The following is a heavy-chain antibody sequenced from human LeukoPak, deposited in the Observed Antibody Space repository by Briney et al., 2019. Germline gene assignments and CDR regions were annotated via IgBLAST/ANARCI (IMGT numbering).Heavy chain of an antibody. CDR1: GFTFSSYS. CDR3: AREGVFGMGV. Sequence: SGGSLRLSCAASGFTFSSYSMNWVRQAPGKGLEWVSSISSSSSYIYYADSVKGRFTISRDNAKNSLYLQMNSLRAEDTAVYYCAREGVFGMGVWGQGTTVTVSS. D-gene: IGHD5/OR15-5a*01. V-gene: IGHV3-21*01. J-gene: IGHJ6*02. CDR2: ISSSSSYI.